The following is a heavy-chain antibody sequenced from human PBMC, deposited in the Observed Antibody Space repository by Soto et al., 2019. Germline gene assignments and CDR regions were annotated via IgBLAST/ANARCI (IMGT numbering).Heavy chain of an antibody. D-gene: IGHD5-12*01. V-gene: IGHV1-58*01. CDR3: AAGGYSGYNYMVY. Sequence: ASVKVSCKASGFTFTTSAVQWVRQARGQRLEWIGWIVVGSGNTNYAQKFQERVTITRDMSTSTAYMELSGLRSEDTAVYYCAAGGYSGYNYMVYWGQGTLVTVSS. CDR1: GFTFTTSA. CDR2: IVVGSGNT. J-gene: IGHJ4*02.